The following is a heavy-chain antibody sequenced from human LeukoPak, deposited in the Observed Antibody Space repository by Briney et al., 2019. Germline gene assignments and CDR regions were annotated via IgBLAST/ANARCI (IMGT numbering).Heavy chain of an antibody. V-gene: IGHV3-53*01. CDR1: GFTVSSNY. CDR2: IYSGGST. J-gene: IGHJ4*02. Sequence: GGSLRLSCAASGFTVSSNYMSWVRQAPGEGLEWVSVIYSGGSTYYADSVKGRFTISRDNSKNTLYLQMNSLRAEDTAVYYCARVKGYYDSSGYSPLPTYYFDYWGQGTLVTVSS. D-gene: IGHD3-22*01. CDR3: ARVKGYYDSSGYSPLPTYYFDY.